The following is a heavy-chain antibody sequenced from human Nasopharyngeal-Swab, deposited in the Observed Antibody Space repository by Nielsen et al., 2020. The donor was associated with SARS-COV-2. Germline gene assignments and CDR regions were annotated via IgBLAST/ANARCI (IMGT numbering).Heavy chain of an antibody. Sequence: GGSLRLSCAASGFTFNSHGMHWVRQAPGKGLEWGAVISFDGSKKYYADSVKGRFTISRDSSNNTLYLQMNSLRAEDTAVYYCARDTSVDIVLLYYGMDVWGQGTTVTVSS. CDR3: ARDTSVDIVLLYYGMDV. CDR1: GFTFNSHG. V-gene: IGHV3-30*03. J-gene: IGHJ6*02. D-gene: IGHD5-12*01. CDR2: ISFDGSKK.